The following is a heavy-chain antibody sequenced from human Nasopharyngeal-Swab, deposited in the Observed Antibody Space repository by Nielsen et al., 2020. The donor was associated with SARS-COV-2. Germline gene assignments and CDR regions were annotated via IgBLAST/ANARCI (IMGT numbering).Heavy chain of an antibody. J-gene: IGHJ6*02. CDR1: GFTFSSYA. V-gene: IGHV3-23*01. D-gene: IGHD6-13*01. CDR3: AKDVSGSTWADYYYYGMDV. Sequence: GESLKISCAASGFTFSSYAMSWVRQAPGKGLEWVSAISGSGNSPYYADSVKGRFTISRDNSKNTLYLQMNSLRAEDTALYYCAKDVSGSTWADYYYYGMDVWGRGTTVTVSS. CDR2: ISGSGNSP.